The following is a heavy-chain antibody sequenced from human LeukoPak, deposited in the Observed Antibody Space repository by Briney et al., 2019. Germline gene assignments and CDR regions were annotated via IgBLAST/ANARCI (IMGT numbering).Heavy chain of an antibody. CDR1: GGSFSGYY. CDR3: ARGQGGSSSSRLDY. Sequence: SETLSLTCAVSGGSFSGYYWSWIRHPPGEGLEWIGEINHSGSTNYNPSLKSRVTMSVDTSKNQFSLNLSSVTAADTAVYYCARGQGGSSSSRLDYWGQGTLVTVSS. D-gene: IGHD6-6*01. J-gene: IGHJ4*02. V-gene: IGHV4-34*01. CDR2: INHSGST.